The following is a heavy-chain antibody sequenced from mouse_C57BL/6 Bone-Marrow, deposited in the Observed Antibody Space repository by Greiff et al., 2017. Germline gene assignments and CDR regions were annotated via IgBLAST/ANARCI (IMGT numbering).Heavy chain of an antibody. V-gene: IGHV1-81*01. J-gene: IGHJ1*03. Sequence: QVQLLQSGAELARPGASVKLSCKASGYTFTRYGISWVKQRNGKSLEWIGAIYPRSGNTYYNEKFQGKATLTADKSAIAAYMEHRSLTSENSSVYFCAKCGHDYKYFDVGGTGTTVTVSS. CDR1: GYTFTRYG. CDR3: AKCGHDYKYFDV. CDR2: IYPRSGNT. D-gene: IGHD2-4*01.